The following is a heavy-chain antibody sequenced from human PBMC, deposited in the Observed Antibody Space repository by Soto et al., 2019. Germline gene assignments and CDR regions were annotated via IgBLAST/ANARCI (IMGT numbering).Heavy chain of an antibody. CDR2: IVVGSGNT. CDR3: AAGGYSMEWALYYYGMDV. D-gene: IGHD5-18*01. Sequence: GASVKVSCKASGFTFTSSAVQWVRQARGQRLEWIGWIVVGSGNTNYAQKFQERVTITRDMSTSTAYMELSSLRSEDTAVYYCAAGGYSMEWALYYYGMDVWGQGTTVTVSS. J-gene: IGHJ6*02. V-gene: IGHV1-58*01. CDR1: GFTFTSSA.